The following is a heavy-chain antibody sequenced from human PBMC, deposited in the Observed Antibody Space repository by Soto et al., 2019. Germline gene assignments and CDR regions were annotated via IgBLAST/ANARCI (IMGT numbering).Heavy chain of an antibody. CDR1: GFTVSSNY. V-gene: IGHV3-11*04. CDR2: ISSSGSTI. Sequence: GGSLRLSCAASGFTVSSNYMSWVRQAPGKGLEWVSYISSSGSTIYYADSVKGRFTISRDNAKNSLYLQMNSLRAEDTAVYYCARDRTTVVTRPGWFDPWGQGTLVTVSS. CDR3: ARDRTTVVTRPGWFDP. D-gene: IGHD1-1*01. J-gene: IGHJ5*02.